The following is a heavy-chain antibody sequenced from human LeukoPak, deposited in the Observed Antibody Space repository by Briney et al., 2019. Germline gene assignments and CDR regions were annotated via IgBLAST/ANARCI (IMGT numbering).Heavy chain of an antibody. CDR1: GFTFSSYE. V-gene: IGHV3-21*01. CDR2: ISSSSSYI. Sequence: GSLRLSCAASGFTFSSYEMNWVRQAPGKGLEWVSSISSSSSYINYADSVRGRFTISRDNAKNSLFLQMDSLRGEDTAVYYCARCTTGKTFGSLREIKKSREIDYWGQGTLVTVSS. D-gene: IGHD1-1*01. J-gene: IGHJ4*02. CDR3: ARCTTGKTFGSLREIKKSREIDY.